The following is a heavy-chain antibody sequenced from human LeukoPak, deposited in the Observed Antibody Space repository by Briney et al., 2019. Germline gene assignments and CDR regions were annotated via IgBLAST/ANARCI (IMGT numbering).Heavy chain of an antibody. CDR1: GGSISSYY. D-gene: IGHD3-10*01. V-gene: IGHV4-34*01. CDR3: ARGTRYYYGSGSSPVWFDP. CDR2: INHSGST. Sequence: SETLSLTCTVSGGSISSYYWSWIRQPPGKGLEWIGEINHSGSTNYNPSLKSRVTISVDTSKNQFSLKLSSVTAADTAVYYCARGTRYYYGSGSSPVWFDPWGQGTLVTVSS. J-gene: IGHJ5*02.